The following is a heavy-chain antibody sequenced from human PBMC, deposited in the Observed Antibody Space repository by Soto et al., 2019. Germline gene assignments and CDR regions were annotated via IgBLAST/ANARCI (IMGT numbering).Heavy chain of an antibody. CDR1: GFTFSSYG. CDR3: ARAGLGATGAFDI. CDR2: IWYDGSNK. J-gene: IGHJ3*02. D-gene: IGHD1-26*01. V-gene: IGHV3-33*01. Sequence: PWGSLRLSCAASGFTFSSYGMHWVRQAPGKGLEWVAVIWYDGSNKYYADSVKGRFTISRDNSKNTLYLQMNSLRAEDTAVYYCARAGLGATGAFDIWGQGTMVTVSS.